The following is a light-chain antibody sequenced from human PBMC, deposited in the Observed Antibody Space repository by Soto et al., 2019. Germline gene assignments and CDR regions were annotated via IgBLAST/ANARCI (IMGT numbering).Light chain of an antibody. CDR3: QQYYITPQT. CDR1: QSVLYSSNNKNY. CDR2: WAS. J-gene: IGKJ3*01. Sequence: DIVMTQYPDSLAVSLGERATINCKSSQSVLYSSNNKNYLAWYQQKPGQPPKLLIYWASTRESGVPDRFSGSGSGTDFTLTISSLQAEDVAVYYCQQYYITPQTFGPGTKVDIK. V-gene: IGKV4-1*01.